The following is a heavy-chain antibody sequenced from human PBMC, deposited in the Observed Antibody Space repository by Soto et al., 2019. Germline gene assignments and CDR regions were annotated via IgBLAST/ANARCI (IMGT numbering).Heavy chain of an antibody. CDR3: AKRPYSSSWYSGGMDV. CDR2: ISGSGGST. J-gene: IGHJ6*02. CDR1: GFTFSSYA. D-gene: IGHD6-13*01. Sequence: EVQLLESGGGLVQPGGSLRLSCAASGFTFSSYAMSWVRQAPGKGLEWVSAISGSGGSTYYADSVKGRFTISRDNSKNTLYLQMNSRRAEDTAVYYCAKRPYSSSWYSGGMDVWGQGTTVTVSS. V-gene: IGHV3-23*01.